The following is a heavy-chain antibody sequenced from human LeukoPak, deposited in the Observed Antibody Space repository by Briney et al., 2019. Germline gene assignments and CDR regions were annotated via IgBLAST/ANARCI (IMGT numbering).Heavy chain of an antibody. J-gene: IGHJ4*02. CDR2: ISGSGGST. CDR1: GFTVSSNY. V-gene: IGHV3-23*01. D-gene: IGHD3-10*01. Sequence: GGSLRLSCAASGFTVSSNYMSWVRQAPGKGLEWVSAISGSGGSTYYADSVKGRFTISRDNSKNTLYLQMNSLRAEDTAVYYCAKGYYYGSGSYYDYWGQGTLVTVSS. CDR3: AKGYYYGSGSYYDY.